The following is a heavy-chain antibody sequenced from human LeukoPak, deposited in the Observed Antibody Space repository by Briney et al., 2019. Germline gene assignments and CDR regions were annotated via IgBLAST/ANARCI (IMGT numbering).Heavy chain of an antibody. D-gene: IGHD3-16*01. Sequence: PSETLSLTCAVYGGSFSGYYWSWIRQPPGKGLEWIREINHSGSTIYNPSLKSRITISVDTSKNQFSLKLRSVTAADTALYYCARVLPGDYVWYFDYWGQGTLVTLSS. J-gene: IGHJ4*02. CDR1: GGSFSGYY. CDR2: INHSGST. CDR3: ARVLPGDYVWYFDY. V-gene: IGHV4-34*01.